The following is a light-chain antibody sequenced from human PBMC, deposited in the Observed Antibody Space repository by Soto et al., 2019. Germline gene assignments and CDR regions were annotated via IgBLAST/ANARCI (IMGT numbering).Light chain of an antibody. Sequence: DIQMTQSPSSLSASVGDRVTITCQASQDIRHYLNWYQQRPGKAPKLLIYDASNMETGVPSRFSGGGSGTDFTFTITSLQPEDFATYYCQQYNSVSLLTFGGGTKVEIK. CDR2: DAS. V-gene: IGKV1-33*01. CDR3: QQYNSVSLLT. CDR1: QDIRHY. J-gene: IGKJ4*01.